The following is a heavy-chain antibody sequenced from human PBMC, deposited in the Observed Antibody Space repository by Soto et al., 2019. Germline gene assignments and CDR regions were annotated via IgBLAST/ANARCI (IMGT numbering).Heavy chain of an antibody. D-gene: IGHD1-26*01. J-gene: IGHJ4*02. CDR1: GGTFSRYG. CDR3: ASTYYQWEALHYFDF. V-gene: IGHV1-69*01. Sequence: QVQLVQSGAEVKKPGSSVTVSCTASGGTFSRYGFTWVRQAPGQGFQWMGGIIPIFGTTHYEQNCQGRLSITADESTSTVYMELSSLRSDDTAIYFCASTYYQWEALHYFDFWGQGTLVTVSS. CDR2: IIPIFGTT.